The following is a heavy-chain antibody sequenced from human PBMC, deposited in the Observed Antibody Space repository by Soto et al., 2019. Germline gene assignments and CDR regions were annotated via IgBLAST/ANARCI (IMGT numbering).Heavy chain of an antibody. CDR2: IQHDASNI. J-gene: IGHJ3*02. Sequence: VAAIQHDASNIYYADSVKGRFTISRDNSKNTLYLQMNSLRAEDTAVYYCATLVGSFPDAFDIWGQGTMVTVSS. V-gene: IGHV3-30-3*01. CDR3: ATLVGSFPDAFDI. D-gene: IGHD3-9*01.